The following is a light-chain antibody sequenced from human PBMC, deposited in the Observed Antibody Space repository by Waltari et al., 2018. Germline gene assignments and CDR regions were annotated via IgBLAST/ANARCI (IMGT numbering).Light chain of an antibody. CDR2: SND. CDR1: NSNVSVNP. CDR3: AAWDDSLRAVV. V-gene: IGLV1-44*01. J-gene: IGLJ2*01. Sequence: QSVLTQPPSASGTPGQRVTISCSGSNSNVSVNPVTWYQHPPGAAPEVLIYSNDQRPSGVPDRISGSKSGTSASLAISGLQSEDEAHYYCAAWDDSLRAVVFGGGTKVTVL.